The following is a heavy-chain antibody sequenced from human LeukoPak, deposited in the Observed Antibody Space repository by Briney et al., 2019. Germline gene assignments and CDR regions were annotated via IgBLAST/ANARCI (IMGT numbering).Heavy chain of an antibody. D-gene: IGHD4-17*01. V-gene: IGHV3-30*19. Sequence: PGGSLRLSCAASGFTFSSYGMHWVRQAPGKGLEWVAFIQYDGSYNMYADSVKGRFTISRDNSNNMLYLQMNSLRTEDTAVYYCARDYGDDYYYFDYWGQGTLVTVSS. CDR2: IQYDGSYN. J-gene: IGHJ4*02. CDR1: GFTFSSYG. CDR3: ARDYGDDYYYFDY.